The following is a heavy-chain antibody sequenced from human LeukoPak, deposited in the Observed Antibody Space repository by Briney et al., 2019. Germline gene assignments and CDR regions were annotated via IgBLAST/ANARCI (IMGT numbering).Heavy chain of an antibody. V-gene: IGHV4-39*07. CDR1: GGSISSSSYY. J-gene: IGHJ4*02. Sequence: SETLSLTCTVSGGSISSSSYYWGWIRQPPGKGLEWIGSIYYSGSTYYNPSLKSRVTISVDTSKNQFSLKLSSVTAADTAVYYCASSDTVLMVYAAFDYWGQGTLVTVSS. D-gene: IGHD2-8*01. CDR3: ASSDTVLMVYAAFDY. CDR2: IYYSGST.